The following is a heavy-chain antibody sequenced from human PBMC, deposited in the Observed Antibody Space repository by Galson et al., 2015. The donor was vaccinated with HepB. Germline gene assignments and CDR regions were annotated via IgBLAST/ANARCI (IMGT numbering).Heavy chain of an antibody. Sequence: SLRLSCAASGFTFSSYAMHWVRQAPGKGLEWVAVISYDGSNKYYADSVKGRFTISRDNSKNTPYLQMNSLRAEDTAVYYCAKDLGGSGSYYNVLPEVGIFDYWGQGTLVTVSS. CDR1: GFTFSSYA. D-gene: IGHD3-10*01. CDR3: AKDLGGSGSYYNVLPEVGIFDY. V-gene: IGHV3-30*04. J-gene: IGHJ4*02. CDR2: ISYDGSNK.